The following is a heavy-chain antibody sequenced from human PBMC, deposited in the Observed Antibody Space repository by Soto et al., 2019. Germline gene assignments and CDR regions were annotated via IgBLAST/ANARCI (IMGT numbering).Heavy chain of an antibody. V-gene: IGHV3-15*07. CDR2: IKWTCQNGAV. D-gene: IGHD7-27*01. Sequence: EVQLVESGGGLAKPGGSLRLSCAASGFSFSDAWMNWVRQAPGKGLEWVGRIKWTCQNGAVDYAAPVKGRFSISRDDSKSTLYLQMNSLTSEDTAVYYCTRGGPLGNYFDYWGQGTLVTVSS. CDR1: GFSFSDAW. J-gene: IGHJ4*02. CDR3: TRGGPLGNYFDY.